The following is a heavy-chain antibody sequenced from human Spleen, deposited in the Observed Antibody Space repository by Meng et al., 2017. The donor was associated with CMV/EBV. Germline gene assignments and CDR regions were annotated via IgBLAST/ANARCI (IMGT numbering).Heavy chain of an antibody. D-gene: IGHD4-23*01. CDR1: GFTFNRHD. CDR2: IGTGGDT. V-gene: IGHV3-13*04. J-gene: IGHJ4*02. CDR3: ARQWDYGGNSLDH. Sequence: CAASGFTFNRHDMHWVRQPPGKGLEWVSSIGTGGDTYYAASVKGRFTISREKAKNFLYLQMNNLRAGDTAFYFCARQWDYGGNSLDHWGQGTLVTVSS.